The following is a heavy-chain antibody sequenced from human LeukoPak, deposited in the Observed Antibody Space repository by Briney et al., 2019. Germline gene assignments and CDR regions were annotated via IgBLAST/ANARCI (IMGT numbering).Heavy chain of an antibody. V-gene: IGHV4-61*01. CDR3: AREPGIAAAGTVGSLDY. Sequence: SQTLSLTCTVSGGSISRGSYYWSWIRQPPGKGLEWIGYIYYSGSTNYNPSLKSRVTISVDTSKNQFSLKLSSVTAADTAVYYCAREPGIAAAGTVGSLDYWGQGTLVTVSS. D-gene: IGHD6-13*01. CDR2: IYYSGST. CDR1: GGSISRGSYY. J-gene: IGHJ4*02.